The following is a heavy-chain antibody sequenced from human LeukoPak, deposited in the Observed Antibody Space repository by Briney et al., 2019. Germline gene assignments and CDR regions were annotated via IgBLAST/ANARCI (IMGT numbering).Heavy chain of an antibody. CDR2: INHSGST. D-gene: IGHD3-22*01. CDR1: GGSFSGYY. V-gene: IGHV4-34*01. J-gene: IGHJ5*02. CDR3: ARGPNTYYYDSSGYYSP. Sequence: SETLSLTCAVYGGSFSGYYWSWIRQPPGEGLEWIGEINHSGSTNYNPSLKSRVTISVDTSKNQFSLKLSSVTAADTAVYYCARGPNTYYYDSSGYYSPWGQGTLVTVSS.